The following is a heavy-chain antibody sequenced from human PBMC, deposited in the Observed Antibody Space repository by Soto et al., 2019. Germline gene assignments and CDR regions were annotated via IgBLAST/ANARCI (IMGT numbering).Heavy chain of an antibody. J-gene: IGHJ4*02. CDR2: IHHTGST. D-gene: IGHD3-22*01. Sequence: SETLSLTCTVSGDSVTGASYYWSWIRQPPGKGLEWIGYIHHTGSTTYSPSLKSRVTMSVDTSKKQFSLELNSVTAADTAIYYCARGVGNSRGTFFDYWGQGALVTVSS. CDR3: ARGVGNSRGTFFDY. V-gene: IGHV4-61*01. CDR1: GDSVTGASYY.